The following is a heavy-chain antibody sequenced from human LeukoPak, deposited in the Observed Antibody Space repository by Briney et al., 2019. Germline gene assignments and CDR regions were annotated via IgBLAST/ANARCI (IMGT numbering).Heavy chain of an antibody. V-gene: IGHV5-51*01. CDR2: IYPGDSDT. Sequence: GESLKISCKGSGYSFTSYWIGWVRQMPGKGLEWMGIIYPGDSDTRYSPSFQGQVTISADKSISTAYLQRSSLKASDTAMYYCARHYTEGAVAANFDYWGQGTLVTVSS. J-gene: IGHJ4*02. CDR3: ARHYTEGAVAANFDY. D-gene: IGHD6-19*01. CDR1: GYSFTSYW.